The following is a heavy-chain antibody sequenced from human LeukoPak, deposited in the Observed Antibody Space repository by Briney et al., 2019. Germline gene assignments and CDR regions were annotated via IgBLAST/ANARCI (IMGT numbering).Heavy chain of an antibody. CDR3: ARARLLSGMDV. CDR1: GGSISSYY. J-gene: IGHJ6*02. V-gene: IGHV4-59*01. D-gene: IGHD2/OR15-2a*01. Sequence: SETLSLTCPVSGGSISSYYWSWIRQPPGKGLERIGYIYYSGSTNYNPSLKSRVTISVDTSKNQFSLKLSSVTAADTAVYYCARARLLSGMDVWGQGTTVTVSS. CDR2: IYYSGST.